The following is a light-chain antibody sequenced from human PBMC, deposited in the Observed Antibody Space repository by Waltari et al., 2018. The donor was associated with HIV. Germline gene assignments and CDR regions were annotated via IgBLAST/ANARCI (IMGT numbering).Light chain of an antibody. V-gene: IGKV1-39*01. Sequence: DIQITQSPSSLSASVGDRVSITCRASQSLSSYLNWYQQKPGKAPKPLIYAASSLQSGVPSRFSGSGHRTDFTLNSSSLQPEEFATYYCRQSYSTPPWTFGQGTKVEIK. J-gene: IGKJ1*01. CDR1: QSLSSY. CDR2: AAS. CDR3: RQSYSTPPWT.